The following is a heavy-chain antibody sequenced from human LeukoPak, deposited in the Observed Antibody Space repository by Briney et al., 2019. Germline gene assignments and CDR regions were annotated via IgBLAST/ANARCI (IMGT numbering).Heavy chain of an antibody. Sequence: RASVKVSCKASGYTFTSYGISWVRQAPGQGLEWMGWISAYNGNTNYAQKLQGRVTMTTDTSTSTAYMELRSLRSDDTAVYYCARVRVRIYDSSGYEFDYWGQGTLVTVSS. CDR1: GYTFTSYG. V-gene: IGHV1-18*01. CDR2: ISAYNGNT. CDR3: ARVRVRIYDSSGYEFDY. J-gene: IGHJ4*02. D-gene: IGHD3-22*01.